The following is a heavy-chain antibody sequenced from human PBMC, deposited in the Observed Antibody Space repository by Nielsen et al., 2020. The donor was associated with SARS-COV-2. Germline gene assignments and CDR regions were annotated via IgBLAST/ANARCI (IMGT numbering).Heavy chain of an antibody. Sequence: SETLSLTCTVSGGSISSYYWSWIRQPPGKGLEWIGYIYYSGSTNYNPSLKSRVTISVDTSKNQFSLKLSSVTAADTAVYYCARIRIYLRLGELYPSRFDYWGQGTLVTVSS. CDR2: IYYSGST. D-gene: IGHD3-16*01. J-gene: IGHJ4*02. V-gene: IGHV4-59*08. CDR3: ARIRIYLRLGELYPSRFDY. CDR1: GGSISSYY.